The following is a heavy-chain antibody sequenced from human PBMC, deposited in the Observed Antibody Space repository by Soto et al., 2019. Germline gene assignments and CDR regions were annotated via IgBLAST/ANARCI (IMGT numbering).Heavy chain of an antibody. CDR2: IYYSGST. D-gene: IGHD2-2*02. CDR3: AREGKFRYCSSTSCYTAPYYYYYGMDV. J-gene: IGHJ6*02. V-gene: IGHV4-31*03. CDR1: GGSISSGGYY. Sequence: PSETLSLTCTVSGGSISSGGYYWSWIRQHPGKGLEWIGYIYYSGSTYYNPSLKSRVTISVDTSKNQFSLKLSSVTAADTAVYYCAREGKFRYCSSTSCYTAPYYYYYGMDVWGQGTTVTVSS.